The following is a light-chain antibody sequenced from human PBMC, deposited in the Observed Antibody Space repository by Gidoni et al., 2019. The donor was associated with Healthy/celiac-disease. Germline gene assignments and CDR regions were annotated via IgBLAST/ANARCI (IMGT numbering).Light chain of an antibody. CDR2: GAS. CDR3: QQHGSSPPNT. CDR1: QSVSSSY. V-gene: IGKV3-20*01. J-gene: IGKJ2*01. Sequence: EIVLTQSPGTLSLSPGERATLSCRASQSVSSSYLAWYQQKPGQAPRLLIYGASSRATGIPDRFSGSGSGTDFTLTISRLEPEDFAVYYCQQHGSSPPNTFGQXTKLEIK.